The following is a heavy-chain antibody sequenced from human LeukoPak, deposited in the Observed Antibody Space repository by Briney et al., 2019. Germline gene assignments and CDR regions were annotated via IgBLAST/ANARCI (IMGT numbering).Heavy chain of an antibody. J-gene: IGHJ5*02. V-gene: IGHV1-18*04. CDR3: ARYITMVRGVKGFDP. CDR2: INPDSGDT. CDR1: GYTFTYYY. Sequence: ASVKVSCKASGYTFTYYYIHWMRQAPGQGLEWMGWINPDSGDTSYAQKLQGRVTMTTDTSTSTAYMELRSLRSDDTAVYYCARYITMVRGVKGFDPWGQGTLVTVSS. D-gene: IGHD3-10*01.